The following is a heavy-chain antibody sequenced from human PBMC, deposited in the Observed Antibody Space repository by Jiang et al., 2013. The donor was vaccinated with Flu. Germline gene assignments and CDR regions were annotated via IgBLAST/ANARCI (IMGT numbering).Heavy chain of an antibody. CDR3: AVVGPESSSIDY. V-gene: IGHV4-39*01. D-gene: IGHD6-13*01. Sequence: ELLKPSETLSLTCTVSGGSISSSSYYWGWIRQPPGKGLEWIGSIYYSGSTYYNPSLKSRVTISVDTSKNQFSLKLSSVTAADTAVYYCAVVGPESSSIDYWGQGTLVTVSS. J-gene: IGHJ4*02. CDR2: IYYSGST. CDR1: GGSISSSSYY.